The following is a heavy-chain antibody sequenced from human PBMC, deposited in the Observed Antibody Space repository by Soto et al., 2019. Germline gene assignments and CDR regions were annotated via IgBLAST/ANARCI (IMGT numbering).Heavy chain of an antibody. CDR1: GFIFSTYT. CDR3: AKQQGPFDF. V-gene: IGHV3-23*01. Sequence: GALRLSCSGSGFIFSTYTMNWVRQAPGKGLEWVSAISGSGGSTYYADSVKGRFTISRDNSKNTLYLQMNSLRAEDTAVYYCAKQQGPFDFWGQGTLVTVSS. CDR2: ISGSGGST. J-gene: IGHJ4*02.